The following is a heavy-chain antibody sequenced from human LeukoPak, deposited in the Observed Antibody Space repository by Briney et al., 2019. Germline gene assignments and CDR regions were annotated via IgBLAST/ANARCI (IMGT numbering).Heavy chain of an antibody. CDR3: ARHRLAATGLLDCDS. CDR2: IFYSGSI. CDR1: GGSISGYY. J-gene: IGHJ4*02. D-gene: IGHD6-13*01. Sequence: SETLSLTCTVSGGSISGYYWSWIRQPPGKGLEWIGYIFYSGSINYNPSLQSRVTISVDTSNNQFSLRLSSVTAADTAVYYCARHRLAATGLLDCDSWGQGTLVTVSS. V-gene: IGHV4-59*08.